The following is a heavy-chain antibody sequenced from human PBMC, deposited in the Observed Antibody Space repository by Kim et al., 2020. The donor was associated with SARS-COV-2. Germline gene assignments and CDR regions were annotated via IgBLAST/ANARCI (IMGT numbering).Heavy chain of an antibody. J-gene: IGHJ6*02. V-gene: IGHV3-21*01. Sequence: GGSLRLSCAASGFTFSSYSMNWVRQAPGKGLEWVSSISSSSSYIYYADSVKGRFTISRDNAKNSLYLQMNSLRAEDTAVYYCARVGIPLARYYYYGMDVWGQGTTVTVSS. CDR2: ISSSSSYI. CDR3: ARVGIPLARYYYYGMDV. CDR1: GFTFSSYS. D-gene: IGHD6-6*01.